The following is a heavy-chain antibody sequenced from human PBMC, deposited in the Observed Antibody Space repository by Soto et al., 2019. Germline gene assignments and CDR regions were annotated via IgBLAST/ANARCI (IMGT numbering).Heavy chain of an antibody. CDR2: ISSRGSTI. V-gene: IGHV3-11*01. CDR3: ARDQKMTTVSWAFDI. D-gene: IGHD4-17*01. J-gene: IGHJ3*02. CDR1: GFTYSDYC. Sequence: GGSLRLSCAASGFTYSDYCMSWIRQAPGKGLEWVSYISSRGSTIYYADSVRGRFTISRDNAKNSLYLQMNSLRAEDTAVYYCARDQKMTTVSWAFDIWGQGTMVTVSS.